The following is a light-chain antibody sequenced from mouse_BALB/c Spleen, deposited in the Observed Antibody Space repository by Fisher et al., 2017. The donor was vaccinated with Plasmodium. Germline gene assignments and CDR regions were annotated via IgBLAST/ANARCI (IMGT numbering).Light chain of an antibody. CDR2: RAN. CDR1: QDINSY. J-gene: IGKJ1*01. CDR3: LQYGEFPPT. Sequence: DIVLTQSTSSMYASLGERVTITCKASQDINSYLTWFQQKPGKSPKTLICRANRLVDGVPSRFSGSGSGQDYSLTISSLEYEDMGIYYCLQYGEFPPTFGGGTTLEIK. V-gene: IGKV14-111*01.